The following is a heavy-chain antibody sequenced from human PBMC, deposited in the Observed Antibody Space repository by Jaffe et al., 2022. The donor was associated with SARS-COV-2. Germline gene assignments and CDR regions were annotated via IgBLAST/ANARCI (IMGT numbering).Heavy chain of an antibody. CDR3: ARPWKVTDDAFDI. V-gene: IGHV5-51*01. Sequence: EVQLVQSGAEVKKPGESLKISCKGSGYSFTNYWIGWVRQMPGKGLEWMGIIYPGDSHIRYSPSFQGQVTISADKSISTAYLQWSSLKASDTAMYFCARPWKVTDDAFDIWGQGTMVTVSS. J-gene: IGHJ3*02. D-gene: IGHD1-1*01. CDR2: IYPGDSHI. CDR1: GYSFTNYW.